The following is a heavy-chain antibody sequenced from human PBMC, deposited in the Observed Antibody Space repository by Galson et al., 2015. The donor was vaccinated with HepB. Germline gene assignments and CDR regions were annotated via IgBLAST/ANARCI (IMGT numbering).Heavy chain of an antibody. D-gene: IGHD4-17*01. V-gene: IGHV1-2*04. CDR2: INPNSGGT. J-gene: IGHJ5*02. Sequence: SVKVSCKASGYTFTGYYMHWVRQAPGQGLEWMGWINPNSGGTNYAQKFQGWVTMTRDTSISTAYLQWSSLKASDTAMYYCARLGGGMTTVTTIWFDPWGQGTLVTVSS. CDR3: ARLGGGMTTVTTIWFDP. CDR1: GYTFTGYY.